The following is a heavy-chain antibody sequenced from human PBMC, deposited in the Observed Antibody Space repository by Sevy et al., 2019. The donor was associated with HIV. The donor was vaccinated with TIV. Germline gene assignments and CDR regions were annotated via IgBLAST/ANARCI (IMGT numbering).Heavy chain of an antibody. V-gene: IGHV3-15*01. CDR2: IKSNIDGETT. CDR1: GFTFNNAW. CDR3: ATAPGYYDSAPFDY. J-gene: IGHJ4*02. Sequence: GGSLRLSCAVSGFTFNNAWMNWVRQAPGTGLQWVGLIKSNIDGETTDYAAPVKGRFTISRDDSKNPLYLQMNNLKIEDTAVYYCATAPGYYDSAPFDYWGPGTLVTVSS. D-gene: IGHD3-22*01.